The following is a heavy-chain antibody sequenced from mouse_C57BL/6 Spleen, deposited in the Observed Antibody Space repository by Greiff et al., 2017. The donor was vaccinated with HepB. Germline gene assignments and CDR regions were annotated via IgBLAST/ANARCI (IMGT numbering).Heavy chain of an antibody. Sequence: DVMLVESGGGLVKPGGSLKLSCAASGFTFSSYAMSWVRQTPEKRLEWVATISDGGSYTYYPDNVKGRFTISRDNAKNNLYLQMSHLKSEDTAMYYCARYSNYVFDYWGQGTTLTVSS. CDR1: GFTFSSYA. D-gene: IGHD2-5*01. CDR3: ARYSNYVFDY. V-gene: IGHV5-4*03. CDR2: ISDGGSYT. J-gene: IGHJ2*01.